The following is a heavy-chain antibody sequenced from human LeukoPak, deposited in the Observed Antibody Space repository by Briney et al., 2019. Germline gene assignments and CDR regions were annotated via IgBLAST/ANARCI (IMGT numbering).Heavy chain of an antibody. CDR2: MYYSGST. V-gene: IGHV4-39*07. Sequence: LRLSCAASGFTFSSYEMNWVRQAPGKGLEWVGSMYYSGSTYYNPSLKSRVTISVDTSKTQLSLKLSSVTAADTAVYYCARGGGYFNYWGQGTLVTVSS. CDR1: GFTFSSYE. D-gene: IGHD3-16*01. J-gene: IGHJ4*02. CDR3: ARGGGYFNY.